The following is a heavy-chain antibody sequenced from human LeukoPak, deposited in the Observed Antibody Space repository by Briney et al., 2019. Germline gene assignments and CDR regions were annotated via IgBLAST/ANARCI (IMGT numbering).Heavy chain of an antibody. Sequence: PGGSLRLSCAASGFTFSTYEMTWVRQSPGKGLEWVSYISSSGSTIYYADSVKGRFTISRDNARNSLYLQMNSLRAEDTAVYYCARDNYDSSGPYYFDYWGQGILVTVSS. CDR1: GFTFSTYE. CDR2: ISSSGSTI. D-gene: IGHD3-22*01. J-gene: IGHJ4*02. V-gene: IGHV3-48*03. CDR3: ARDNYDSSGPYYFDY.